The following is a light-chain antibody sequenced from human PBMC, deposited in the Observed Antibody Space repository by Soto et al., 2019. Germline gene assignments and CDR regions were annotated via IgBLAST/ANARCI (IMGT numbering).Light chain of an antibody. CDR3: QQYNNWPPT. CDR2: GAS. V-gene: IGKV3-15*01. J-gene: IGKJ5*01. Sequence: EIVLPQSPATPSLSPGERATLSSRASHSVSSDLAWYQQKPGQAPRLVIYGASTREIGIPARFSGSGSGTAGTLTIRSLQSEDGAVYDGQQYNNWPPTFGQGTRLEIK. CDR1: HSVSSD.